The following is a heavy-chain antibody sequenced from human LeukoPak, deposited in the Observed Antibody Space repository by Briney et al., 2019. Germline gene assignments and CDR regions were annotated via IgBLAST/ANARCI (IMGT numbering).Heavy chain of an antibody. CDR3: ANYVAAAGTSMYYFDY. CDR1: EFTFSSYS. Sequence: GGSLRLSCAASEFTFSSYSMNWVRQAPGKGLEWVSAISGSGGSTYYADSVKGRFTISRDNSKNTLYLQMNSLRAEDTAVYYCANYVAAAGTSMYYFDYWGQGTLVTVSS. J-gene: IGHJ4*02. D-gene: IGHD6-13*01. CDR2: ISGSGGST. V-gene: IGHV3-23*01.